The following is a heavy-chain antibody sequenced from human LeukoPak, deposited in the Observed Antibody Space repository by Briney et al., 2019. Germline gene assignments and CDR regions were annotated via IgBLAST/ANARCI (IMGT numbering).Heavy chain of an antibody. J-gene: IGHJ4*02. CDR1: GFTVSSNY. Sequence: GGSLRLSCAASGFTVSSNYMSWVRQAPGKGLEWVSVIYSGGSTYYADSVKGRFTISRDNSKNTLYLRMNSLRAEDTAVYYCARGGVGATSYFDYWGQGTLVTVSS. CDR2: IYSGGST. V-gene: IGHV3-53*05. D-gene: IGHD1-26*01. CDR3: ARGGVGATSYFDY.